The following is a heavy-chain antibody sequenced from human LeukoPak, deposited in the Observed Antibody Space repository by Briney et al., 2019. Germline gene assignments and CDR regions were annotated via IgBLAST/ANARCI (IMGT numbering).Heavy chain of an antibody. Sequence: GASVKVSCKASGYTFTSYDINWVRQATGQGLEWMGWKNPNSGNTGYAQKFQGRVTITRNTSISTAYMELSSLRSEDTAVYYCARGGYSYGLWTADPFDYWGQGTLVTVSS. CDR1: GYTFTSYD. J-gene: IGHJ4*02. D-gene: IGHD5-18*01. V-gene: IGHV1-8*03. CDR3: ARGGYSYGLWTADPFDY. CDR2: KNPNSGNT.